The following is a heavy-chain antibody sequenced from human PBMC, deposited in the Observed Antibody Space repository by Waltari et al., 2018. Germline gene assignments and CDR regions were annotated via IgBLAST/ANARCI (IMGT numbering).Heavy chain of an antibody. CDR3: VREYYGILTGYYFDY. D-gene: IGHD3-9*01. CDR2: ISNSGDTT. V-gene: IGHV3-48*03. CDR1: GFRFNTFD. Sequence: DVQLVESGGDLVQPGGSLRLSCAASGFRFNTFDMNWVRQAPGKGLEWLSYISNSGDTTHYADPVKGRFTISRDNAKDLLYLQMDSLRVEDTAVYYCVREYYGILTGYYFDYWGQGTLVTVSS. J-gene: IGHJ4*02.